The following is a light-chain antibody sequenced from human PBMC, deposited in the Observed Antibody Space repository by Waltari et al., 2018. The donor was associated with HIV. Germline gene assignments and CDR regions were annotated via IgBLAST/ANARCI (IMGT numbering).Light chain of an antibody. CDR1: RSNIGSNP. Sequence: QSVLIQPPSASGTPGQRVTISCSGRRSNIGSNPVSWYQQLPGTAPKLLIYNSNQRPSGVPDRFAGSKSGTSASLAISGLQSEDEGDYYCAAWDDGLNGLFGGGTKLTV. V-gene: IGLV1-44*01. CDR2: NSN. J-gene: IGLJ2*01. CDR3: AAWDDGLNGL.